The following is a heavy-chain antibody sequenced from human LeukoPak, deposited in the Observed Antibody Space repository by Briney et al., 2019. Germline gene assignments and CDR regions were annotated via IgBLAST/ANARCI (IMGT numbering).Heavy chain of an antibody. J-gene: IGHJ5*02. CDR2: IYYSGST. V-gene: IGHV4-61*01. CDR3: AREWNDCSGTSCFNWFDP. Sequence: SETLSLTCTVSGGSVSSGSYYWSWIRQPPGKGLEWIGYIYYSGSTNYNPSLKSRVTISVDTSKNQFSLKLSSVTAADTAVYYCAREWNDCSGTSCFNWFDPWGQGTLVTVSS. D-gene: IGHD2-2*01. CDR1: GGSVSSGSYY.